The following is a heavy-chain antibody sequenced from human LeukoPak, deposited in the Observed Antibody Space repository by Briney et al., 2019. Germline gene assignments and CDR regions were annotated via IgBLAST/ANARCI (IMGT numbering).Heavy chain of an antibody. CDR1: GFTLGTDG. CDR3: ARDRGGYSSSSTDY. Sequence: PGGSLRLSCAASGFTLGTDGMSWVRQAPGKGLEWVATISGSGGKTYYGDSVKGRFTVSRDNAKNSLYLQMNSLRAEDTAVHYCARDRGGYSSSSTDYWGQGILVTVSS. V-gene: IGHV3-23*01. D-gene: IGHD6-6*01. CDR2: ISGSGGKT. J-gene: IGHJ4*02.